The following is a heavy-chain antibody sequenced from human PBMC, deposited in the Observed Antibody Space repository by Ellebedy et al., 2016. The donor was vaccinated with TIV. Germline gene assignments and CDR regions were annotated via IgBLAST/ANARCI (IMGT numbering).Heavy chain of an antibody. D-gene: IGHD4-23*01. V-gene: IGHV3-15*07. CDR1: GFTFNNAW. Sequence: GGSLRLXCAASGFTFNNAWMNWVRQAPGKGLEWVGRIKSKTDGGTPDYAAPLKGRFTISRDDSKNTLYLQMNSLKTEDTAVYYCTTAGQTTVVTPEDYWGQGTLVTVSS. J-gene: IGHJ4*02. CDR2: IKSKTDGGTP. CDR3: TTAGQTTVVTPEDY.